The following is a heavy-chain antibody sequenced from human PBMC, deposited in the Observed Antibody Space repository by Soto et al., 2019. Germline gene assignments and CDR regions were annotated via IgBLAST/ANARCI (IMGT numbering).Heavy chain of an antibody. V-gene: IGHV3-30*18. CDR3: AEDVGQQLVLNYGMDV. D-gene: IGHD6-13*01. CDR2: VSYDGNHK. J-gene: IGHJ6*02. Sequence: QVQLVESGGGVLEPGTSLSLSCGSSGFTFRSFGMYWVRQAPGKGLEWVAVVSYDGNHKYYADSVKGRFTVSRDNSKNLLYLQMYSLRGEDTAVYYCAEDVGQQLVLNYGMDVWGQGTTVTVSS. CDR1: GFTFRSFG.